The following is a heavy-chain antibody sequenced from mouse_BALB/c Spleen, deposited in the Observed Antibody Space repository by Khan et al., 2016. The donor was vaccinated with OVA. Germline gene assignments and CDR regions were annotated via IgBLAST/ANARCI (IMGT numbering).Heavy chain of an antibody. CDR2: IYPCSGST. CDR1: GYTFTSYW. Sequence: LQQPGSELVRPGASVKLSCKASGYTFTSYWMHWVKQRPGQGLEWIGDIYPCSGSTNYDEKFKSKATLTVDTSSSTAYMQLISLTSEDSAVYYCTRWSYWFAYWGQGTLVTVSA. D-gene: IGHD2-12*01. V-gene: IGHV1S22*01. J-gene: IGHJ3*01. CDR3: TRWSYWFAY.